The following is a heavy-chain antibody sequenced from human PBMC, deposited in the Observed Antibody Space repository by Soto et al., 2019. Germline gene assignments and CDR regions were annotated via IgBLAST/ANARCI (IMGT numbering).Heavy chain of an antibody. J-gene: IGHJ6*02. Sequence: QVQLQESGPGLVKPSETLSLTCTVPGGSISSYYWSWLRQPPGKGLEWIGYIYYSGITNYNPSLKSRVTISVDTSKNQFSLKLSSVTAADTAVYYCARYKSNYYYGMDVWGQGTTVTVSS. CDR2: IYYSGIT. CDR1: GGSISSYY. V-gene: IGHV4-59*01. D-gene: IGHD1-20*01. CDR3: ARYKSNYYYGMDV.